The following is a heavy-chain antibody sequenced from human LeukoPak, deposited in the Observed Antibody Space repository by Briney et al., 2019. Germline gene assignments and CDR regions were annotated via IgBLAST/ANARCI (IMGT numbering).Heavy chain of an antibody. D-gene: IGHD6-19*01. CDR2: IIPIFGTA. J-gene: IGHJ4*02. Sequence: GASVKVSCKASGGTFSSYAISWVRQAPGQGLEWMGGIIPIFGTANYAQKFQGRVTITADESTSTAYMELSSLRSEDTAVYYCATDRIAVAGTFDYWGQGTLVTVSS. CDR1: GGTFSSYA. V-gene: IGHV1-69*13. CDR3: ATDRIAVAGTFDY.